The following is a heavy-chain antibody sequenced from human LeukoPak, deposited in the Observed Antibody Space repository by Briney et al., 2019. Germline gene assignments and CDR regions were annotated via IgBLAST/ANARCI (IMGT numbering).Heavy chain of an antibody. CDR3: AREGGYGELSQGYNWFDP. V-gene: IGHV4-59*01. CDR2: IYYSGST. Sequence: SGTLSLTCTVSGGSISSYYWSWIRQPPGKGLEWIGYIYYSGSTNYNPSLKSRVTISVDTSKNQFSLKLSSVTAADTAVYYCAREGGYGELSQGYNWFDPWGQGTLVTVSS. D-gene: IGHD3-10*01. CDR1: GGSISSYY. J-gene: IGHJ5*02.